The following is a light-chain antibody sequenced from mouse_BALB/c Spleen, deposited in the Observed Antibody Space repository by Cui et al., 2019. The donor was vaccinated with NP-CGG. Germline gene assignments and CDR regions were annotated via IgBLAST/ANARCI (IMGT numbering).Light chain of an antibody. V-gene: IGLV1*01. CDR3: ALWYSNHWV. CDR2: GTN. Sequence: QAVVTQESALTTSPGETVTLTCRSSTGAVTTSNYANWVQEKPDHLFPGLIGGTNNRPPGVPARFSGSLIGDKAALTITGAQTEDEAIYFCALWYSNHWVFGGGTKLTVL. J-gene: IGLJ1*01. CDR1: TGAVTTSNY.